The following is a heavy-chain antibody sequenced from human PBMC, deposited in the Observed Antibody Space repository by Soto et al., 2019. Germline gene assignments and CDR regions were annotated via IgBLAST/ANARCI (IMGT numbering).Heavy chain of an antibody. CDR1: GGSVSSGNYY. J-gene: IGHJ5*02. CDR2: IYYSGST. D-gene: IGHD3-10*01. Sequence: ETLSLTCTVSGGSVSSGNYYWSWIRQPPGKGLEWIGYIYYSGSTNYNPSLTSRVTISVDTSKNQFSLQLSSVTAADTAVYYCVRDRAYGFDTAWGQGTLVTVS. CDR3: VRDRAYGFDTA. V-gene: IGHV4-61*01.